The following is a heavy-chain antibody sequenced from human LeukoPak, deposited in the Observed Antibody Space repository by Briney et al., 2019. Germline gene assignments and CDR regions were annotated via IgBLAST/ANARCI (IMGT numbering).Heavy chain of an antibody. CDR1: GYTFTSYA. CDR3: ARGISIAVFNWFDP. V-gene: IGHV7-4-1*02. J-gene: IGHJ5*02. CDR2: INTNTGNP. Sequence: ASVKVSCKASGYTFTSYAMNWVRQAPGQGLEWMGWINTNTGNPTYAHGFTGRFVFSLDTSVSTAYLQISGLKAEDTAVYYCARGISIAVFNWFDPWGQGTLVTVSS. D-gene: IGHD6-19*01.